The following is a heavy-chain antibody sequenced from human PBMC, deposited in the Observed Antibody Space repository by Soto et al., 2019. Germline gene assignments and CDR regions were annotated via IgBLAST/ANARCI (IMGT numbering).Heavy chain of an antibody. CDR1: GGTFSSYA. Sequence: QVQLVQSGAEVKKPGSSVKVSCKASGGTFSSYAISWVRQAPGQGLEWMGGIIPIFGTANYAQKFQGRVTITADESTSTAYMELSSLRSEDTAVYYWARDKVGYYDSSGYYRVGVPPDYYDGMDVWGQGTRVTVSS. CDR3: ARDKVGYYDSSGYYRVGVPPDYYDGMDV. J-gene: IGHJ6*01. V-gene: IGHV1-69*01. CDR2: IIPIFGTA. D-gene: IGHD3-22*01.